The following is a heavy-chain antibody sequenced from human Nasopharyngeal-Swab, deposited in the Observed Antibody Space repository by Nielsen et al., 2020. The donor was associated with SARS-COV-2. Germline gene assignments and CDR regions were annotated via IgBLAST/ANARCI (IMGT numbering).Heavy chain of an antibody. V-gene: IGHV4-59*01. Sequence: GSLRLSCTVSGASISHYSWSWIRQPPRKGLEWIGYIYYNGSTNYNPSLKSRVTVSFDTSKNQFSLMLRSVTAAGTAVYYCARRKLRNYYSYYYMDVWGKGTTVAVSS. CDR3: ARRKLRNYYSYYYMDV. CDR2: IYYNGST. D-gene: IGHD5-24*01. J-gene: IGHJ6*03. CDR1: GASISHYS.